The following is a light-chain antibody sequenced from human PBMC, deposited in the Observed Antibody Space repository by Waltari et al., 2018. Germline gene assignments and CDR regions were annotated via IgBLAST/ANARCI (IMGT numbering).Light chain of an antibody. CDR1: QSISSN. CDR3: QHYNNWPPLT. Sequence: EIVMTQSPATLSVSPGESATLSCRASQSISSNLAWYQQRPGQAPRLLLYGASTRASDSPDRFSGRGSGTDFTLTISSLQSEDFAVYYCQHYNNWPPLTFGGGTKVDVK. CDR2: GAS. J-gene: IGKJ4*01. V-gene: IGKV3-15*01.